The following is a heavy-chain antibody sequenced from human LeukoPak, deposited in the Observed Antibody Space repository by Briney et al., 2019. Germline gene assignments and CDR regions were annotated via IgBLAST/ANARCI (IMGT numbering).Heavy chain of an antibody. V-gene: IGHV1-18*01. J-gene: IGHJ3*02. D-gene: IGHD6-19*01. CDR1: GYTFTSYG. Sequence: GASVKVSCKASGYTFTSYGISWVRQAPGQGLEXXXWISAYNGNTNYAQKLQGRVTMTTDTSTSTAYMELRSLRSDDTAVYYCARGTSSGWGDAFDIWGQGTMVTVSS. CDR2: ISAYNGNT. CDR3: ARGTSSGWGDAFDI.